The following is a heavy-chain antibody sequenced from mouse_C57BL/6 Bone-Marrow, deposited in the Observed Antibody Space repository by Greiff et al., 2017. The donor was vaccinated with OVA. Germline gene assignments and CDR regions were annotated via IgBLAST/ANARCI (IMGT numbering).Heavy chain of an antibody. J-gene: IGHJ2*01. V-gene: IGHV5-6*01. CDR1: GFTFSSYG. D-gene: IGHD1-1*01. CDR2: ISSGGSYT. Sequence: EVNVVESGGDLVKPGGSLKLSCAASGFTFSSYGMSWVRQTPDKRLEWVATISSGGSYTYYPDSVKGRFTISRDNAKNTLYLQMSSLKSEDTAMYYCASLYYYGSSYYFDYWGQGTTLTVSS. CDR3: ASLYYYGSSYYFDY.